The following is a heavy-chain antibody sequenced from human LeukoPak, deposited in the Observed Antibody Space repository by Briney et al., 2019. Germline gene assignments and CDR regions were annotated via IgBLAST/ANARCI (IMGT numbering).Heavy chain of an antibody. CDR3: ARLYGNYQNYFDY. V-gene: IGHV3-20*04. D-gene: IGHD1-7*01. CDR1: GFTFDDYG. J-gene: IGHJ4*02. CDR2: INWNGGST. Sequence: GGSLRLSCAASGFTFDDYGMNWVRQAPGKGLEWVSGINWNGGSTGYADSVKGRFTISRDNAKNSLYLQMNSLRAEDTAVYYCARLYGNYQNYFDYWGQGTLVTVSS.